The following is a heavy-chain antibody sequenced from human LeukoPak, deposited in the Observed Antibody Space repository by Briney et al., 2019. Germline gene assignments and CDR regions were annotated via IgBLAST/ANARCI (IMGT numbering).Heavy chain of an antibody. V-gene: IGHV3-30-3*01. CDR3: ARVVGYCSNSRCFKYYFDY. J-gene: IGHJ4*02. D-gene: IGHD2-2*01. CDR1: GFTFSNYA. Sequence: TGGSLRLSCAATGFTFSNYAINWGRQAPGKGLEWVAFISDDGSRQHYADSVKGRFTISRDNAKNSVYLQMNSLRAEDTAVYYCARVVGYCSNSRCFKYYFDYWGLGTLVTVSS. CDR2: ISDDGSRQ.